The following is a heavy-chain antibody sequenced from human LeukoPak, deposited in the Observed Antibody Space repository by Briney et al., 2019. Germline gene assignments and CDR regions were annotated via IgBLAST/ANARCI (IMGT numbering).Heavy chain of an antibody. J-gene: IGHJ4*02. D-gene: IGHD6-19*01. Sequence: SVKVSCKASGGTFSSYAISWVRQAPGQGLEWMGGIIPIFGTANYAQKFQGRVTITTDESTSTAYMELSSLRSEVTAVYYCARELSSGWGPYFDYWGQGTLVTVSS. CDR2: IIPIFGTA. CDR1: GGTFSSYA. CDR3: ARELSSGWGPYFDY. V-gene: IGHV1-69*05.